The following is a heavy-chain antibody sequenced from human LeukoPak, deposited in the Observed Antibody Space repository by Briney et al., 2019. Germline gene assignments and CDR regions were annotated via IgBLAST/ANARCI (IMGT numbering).Heavy chain of an antibody. J-gene: IGHJ6*04. D-gene: IGHD3-9*01. CDR3: ARGRYDILTGYYTTGYYGMDV. Sequence: SETLSLTCTVSGGSISSGDYYWSWIRQPPEKGLEWIGYIYYSGSTYYNPSLKSRVTISVDTSKNQFSLKLSSVTAADTAVYYCARGRYDILTGYYTTGYYGMDVWGKGTTVTVSS. CDR1: GGSISSGDYY. CDR2: IYYSGST. V-gene: IGHV4-30-4*01.